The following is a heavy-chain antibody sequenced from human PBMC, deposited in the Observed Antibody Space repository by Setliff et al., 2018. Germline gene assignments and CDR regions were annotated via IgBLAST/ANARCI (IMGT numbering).Heavy chain of an antibody. CDR3: ARVAGSGYLDRCFDP. CDR2: VYTSGST. V-gene: IGHV4-61*02. Sequence: SETLSFTCTVSGDSISNDTYYWSWIRQPAGKGLEWIGRVYTSGSTNYNPSLNSRVTISLDTSKNQFSLKLISVTAADTAVYYCARVAGSGYLDRCFDPWGQGTLVTVSS. CDR1: GDSISNDTYY. J-gene: IGHJ5*02. D-gene: IGHD3-22*01.